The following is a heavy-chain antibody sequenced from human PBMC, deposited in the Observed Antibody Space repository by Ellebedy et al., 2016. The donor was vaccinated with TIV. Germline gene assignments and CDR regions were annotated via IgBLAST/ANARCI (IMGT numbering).Heavy chain of an antibody. V-gene: IGHV3-66*01. CDR3: ARGFKDWTIGFDP. CDR2: IYSGGDT. D-gene: IGHD3/OR15-3a*01. J-gene: IGHJ5*02. CDR1: GFTVSSAY. Sequence: PGGSLRLSCTASGFTVSSAYMTWVLQAPGKGLEWVSIIYSGGDTDYADSVRGRFASSRDKSKNTVFLQMNSLRVEDSAVYYCARGFKDWTIGFDPWGQGTLVAVSS.